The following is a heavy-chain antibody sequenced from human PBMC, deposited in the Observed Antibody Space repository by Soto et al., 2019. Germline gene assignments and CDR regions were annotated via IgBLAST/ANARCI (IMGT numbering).Heavy chain of an antibody. CDR1: GFTFSSYW. CDR2: IKQDGSEK. D-gene: IGHD6-6*01. V-gene: IGHV3-7*03. Sequence: GGSLRLSCAASGFTFSSYWMSWVRQAPGKGLEWVANIKQDGSEKYYVDSVKGRFTISRDNAKNSLYLQMNSLRAEDTAVYYCARQFRTAARQLDVWGQGTTVTVSS. CDR3: ARQFRTAARQLDV. J-gene: IGHJ6*02.